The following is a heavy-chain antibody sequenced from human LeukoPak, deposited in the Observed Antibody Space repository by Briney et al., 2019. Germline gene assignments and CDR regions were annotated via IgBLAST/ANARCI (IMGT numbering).Heavy chain of an antibody. V-gene: IGHV4-38-2*02. J-gene: IGHJ6*03. D-gene: IGHD2-2*01. Sequence: SETLSLTCTVSGYSISNGYYWGWIRQPPGKGLEWVGSIYHRGSTYYNPSLRSRVTISVDTSKNQFSLKLSSVTAADTAVYYCARVGVGYCSSTSCTNYYYMDVWGKGTTVTVSS. CDR1: GYSISNGYY. CDR3: ARVGVGYCSSTSCTNYYYMDV. CDR2: IYHRGST.